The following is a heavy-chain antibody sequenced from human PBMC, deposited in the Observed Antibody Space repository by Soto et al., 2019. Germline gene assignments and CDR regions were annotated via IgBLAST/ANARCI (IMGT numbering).Heavy chain of an antibody. J-gene: IGHJ4*02. CDR2: TSYSGTT. CDR3: ATMGTPVTGLYYFDY. D-gene: IGHD4-17*01. Sequence: PSETLSLTCTVSGGSMSSGIYYWSWIRQPPGKGLECIGFTSYSGTTYYNTSLWSRVSMSVDTSKNQFSLHVNSVTAADTAVYYCATMGTPVTGLYYFDYWGQGTLVTVSS. CDR1: GGSMSSGIYY. V-gene: IGHV4-30-4*01.